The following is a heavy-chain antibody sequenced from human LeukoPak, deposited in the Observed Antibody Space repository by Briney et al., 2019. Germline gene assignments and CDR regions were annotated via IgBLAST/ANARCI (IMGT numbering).Heavy chain of an antibody. V-gene: IGHV4-59*08. J-gene: IGHJ6*02. CDR1: GGSISSYY. D-gene: IGHD3-22*01. Sequence: PSETLSLTCTVSGGSISSYYWSWIRQPPGNGLEWIGYIYYSGSTNYNPSLKSRVTISVDTSKNQFSLKLSSVTAADTAVYYCARHVRTYYYDSSGGYYYYYGMDVWGQGTTVTVSS. CDR3: ARHVRTYYYDSSGGYYYYYGMDV. CDR2: IYYSGST.